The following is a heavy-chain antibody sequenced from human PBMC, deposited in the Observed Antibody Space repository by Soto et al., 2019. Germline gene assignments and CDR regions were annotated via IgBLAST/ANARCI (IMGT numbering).Heavy chain of an antibody. J-gene: IGHJ3*02. V-gene: IGHV4-59*01. CDR2: IYYSGST. Sequence: PSETLSLTCTVSGGSISIYYWSWIRQPPGKGLEWIGYIYYSGSTNYNPSLKSRVTISVDTSKNQFSLKLSSVTAADTAVYYCARVVSGSVSSSDEFDAFDIWGQGTMVTVSS. D-gene: IGHD6-6*01. CDR1: GGSISIYY. CDR3: ARVVSGSVSSSDEFDAFDI.